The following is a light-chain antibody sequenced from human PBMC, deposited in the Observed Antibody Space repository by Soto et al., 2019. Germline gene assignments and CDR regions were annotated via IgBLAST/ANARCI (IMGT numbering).Light chain of an antibody. Sequence: EIVLTQSPGTLSLSPGERATLSYRASQSISSNDLAWFQQKPGQAPRLLIYGASTRATGIPDRFGGSGSGTDFTLTISSLEPEDFALYHCLQYDTSPLTFGGGTKVEIK. CDR2: GAS. CDR3: LQYDTSPLT. CDR1: QSISSND. V-gene: IGKV3-20*01. J-gene: IGKJ4*01.